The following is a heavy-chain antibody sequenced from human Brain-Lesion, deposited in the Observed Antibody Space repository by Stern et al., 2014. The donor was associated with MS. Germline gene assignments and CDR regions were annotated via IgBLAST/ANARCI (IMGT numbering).Heavy chain of an antibody. V-gene: IGHV3-21*01. CDR2: LSVGPDYI. CDR3: ARVDCSGTNCFYYYYGMDV. CDR1: GFTFNSYS. D-gene: IGHD2-2*01. J-gene: IGHJ6*02. Sequence: EVQLVESGGGLVKPGGSLRLSCEASGFTFNSYSMNWVRQAPGKGLEWVSSLSVGPDYIYYADSVKGRFTISRDNAKNSLFLQMNPLRAEDTGVYYCARVDCSGTNCFYYYYGMDVWGQGTTVTVSS.